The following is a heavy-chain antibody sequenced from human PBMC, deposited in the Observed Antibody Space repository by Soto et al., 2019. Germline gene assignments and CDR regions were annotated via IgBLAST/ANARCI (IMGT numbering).Heavy chain of an antibody. Sequence: LVKPTETHTLTCTFSGFPLSTSGMCVSWIRQPPGKALEWLALIDWDDDKYYSTSLKTRLTISKDTSKNQVVLTMTNMDPVDTATYYCARIRYSSSWYYFDYWGQGTLVTVSS. D-gene: IGHD6-13*01. V-gene: IGHV2-70*01. CDR2: IDWDDDK. CDR1: GFPLSTSGMC. J-gene: IGHJ4*02. CDR3: ARIRYSSSWYYFDY.